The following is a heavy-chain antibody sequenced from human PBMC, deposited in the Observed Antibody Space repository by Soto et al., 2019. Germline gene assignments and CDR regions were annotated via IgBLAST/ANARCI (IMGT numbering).Heavy chain of an antibody. CDR3: ARDRSGYVPDKERAVAFAFDY. CDR1: GYTFTGYY. D-gene: IGHD5-12*01. J-gene: IGHJ4*02. V-gene: IGHV1-2*04. CDR2: INPNSGGT. Sequence: QVQLVQSGAEVKKPGASVKVSCKASGYTFTGYYMHWVRQAPGQGLEWMGWINPNSGGTNYAQKFQGWVTMTRDTSISTAYMELSRLRSDDTAVYYCARDRSGYVPDKERAVAFAFDYWGQGTLVTVSS.